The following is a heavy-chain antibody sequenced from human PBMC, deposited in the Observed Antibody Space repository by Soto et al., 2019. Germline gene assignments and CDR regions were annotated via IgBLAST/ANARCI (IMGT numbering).Heavy chain of an antibody. Sequence: QVQLVQSGAEVKKPGASVKVSCKASGYTFTSYAMHWVRQAPGQRLEWMGWINAGNGNTKYSQKFQGRVTITRDTSASTAYMELSSLRSEDTAVYYCARWNYYGTGSYSFDYWGQGTLVTVSS. J-gene: IGHJ4*02. CDR2: INAGNGNT. CDR1: GYTFTSYA. D-gene: IGHD3-10*01. V-gene: IGHV1-3*01. CDR3: ARWNYYGTGSYSFDY.